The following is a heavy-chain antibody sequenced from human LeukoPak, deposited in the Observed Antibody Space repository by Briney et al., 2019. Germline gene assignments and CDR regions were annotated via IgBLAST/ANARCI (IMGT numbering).Heavy chain of an antibody. D-gene: IGHD3-16*01. Sequence: PSETLSLTCAVYGGSFSGYYWSWIRQPPRKGLEWIGEINHSGSTNYNPSLKSRVTISVDTSKNQFSLKLSSVTAADTAVYYCARGGVTFGGPWGQGSLVTVSS. J-gene: IGHJ5*02. V-gene: IGHV4-34*01. CDR1: GGSFSGYY. CDR2: INHSGST. CDR3: ARGGVTFGGP.